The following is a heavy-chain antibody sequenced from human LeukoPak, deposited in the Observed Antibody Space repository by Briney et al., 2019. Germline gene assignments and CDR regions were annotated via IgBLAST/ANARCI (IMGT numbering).Heavy chain of an antibody. Sequence: GASVEVSCKASGGTFSSYAINWVRQATGQGLEWMGWMNPNSGNTGYAQKFQGRVTMTRNTSISTAYMELSSLRPEDTAVYYCARRFSSSWYYYYYYMDVWGKGTTVTVSS. CDR3: ARRFSSSWYYYYYYMDV. V-gene: IGHV1-8*02. J-gene: IGHJ6*03. CDR1: GGTFSSYA. CDR2: MNPNSGNT. D-gene: IGHD6-13*01.